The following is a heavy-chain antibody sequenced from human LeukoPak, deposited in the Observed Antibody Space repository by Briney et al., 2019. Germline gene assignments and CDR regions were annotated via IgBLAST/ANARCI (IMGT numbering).Heavy chain of an antibody. CDR1: GGSFSGYY. V-gene: IGHV4-34*01. J-gene: IGHJ4*02. Sequence: PSETLSLTCAVSGGSFSGYYWSWIRQPPGKGLEWIGEINHSGSTNYNPSLKSRVTISVDTSKNQFSLKLSSVTAADTAVYYCARGDHYCSGGSCYHGVLDYWGQGTLVTVSS. CDR3: ARGDHYCSGGSCYHGVLDY. D-gene: IGHD2-15*01. CDR2: INHSGST.